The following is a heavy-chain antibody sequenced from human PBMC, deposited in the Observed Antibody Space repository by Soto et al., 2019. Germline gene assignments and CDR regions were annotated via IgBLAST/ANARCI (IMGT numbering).Heavy chain of an antibody. Sequence: ASVKVSCKASGYTFTSYGISWVRQAPGQGLEWMGWISAYNGNTNYAQKLQGRVTMTTDTSTSTAYMELRSLRSDDTAVYYCARVPGVTNYYYYYGMDVWGQGTTVTVSS. CDR3: ARVPGVTNYYYYYGMDV. D-gene: IGHD4-17*01. J-gene: IGHJ6*02. CDR2: ISAYNGNT. V-gene: IGHV1-18*01. CDR1: GYTFTSYG.